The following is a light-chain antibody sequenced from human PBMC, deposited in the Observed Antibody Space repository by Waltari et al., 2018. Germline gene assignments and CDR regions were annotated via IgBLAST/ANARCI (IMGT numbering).Light chain of an antibody. CDR1: NIGSYG. CDR2: YDS. Sequence: SYALTQPPSVSVAPGTTARITCGGDNIGSYGVHWYQPKPGQAPLLVIFYDSDRPSGIPERFAGSNSGNTATLTISSVEAGDEAKYYCHVWHPDMDPGVFGPGTEVSV. CDR3: HVWHPDMDPGV. J-gene: IGLJ1*01. V-gene: IGLV3-21*04.